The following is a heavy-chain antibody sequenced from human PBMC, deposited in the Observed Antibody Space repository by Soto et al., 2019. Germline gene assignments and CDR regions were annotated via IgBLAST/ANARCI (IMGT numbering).Heavy chain of an antibody. CDR3: ARSMDV. CDR1: GFTFSGYA. V-gene: IGHV3-30-3*01. CDR2: ISYDGSNK. Sequence: PGGSLRLSCAASGFTFSGYAMHWVRQAPGKGLEWVAVISYDGSNKYYADSVKGRFTISRDNSKNTLYLQMNSLRAEDTAVYYCARSMDVWGQGTTVTVSS. J-gene: IGHJ6*02.